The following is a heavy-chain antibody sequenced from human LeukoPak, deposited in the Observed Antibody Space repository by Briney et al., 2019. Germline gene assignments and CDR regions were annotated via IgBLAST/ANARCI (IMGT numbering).Heavy chain of an antibody. V-gene: IGHV1-18*01. D-gene: IGHD3-10*01. CDR2: INVYNGHT. CDR1: GYIFTNYG. J-gene: IGHJ4*02. Sequence: RASVKVSCKTSGYIFTNYGVSWVRQAPGQGLEWMGWINVYNGHTIYAQEFQGRVTLTTDTSTSTAHMDLRSLRSDDTAVHYCVRDSDHAPDYWGQGTLVTVSS. CDR3: VRDSDHAPDY.